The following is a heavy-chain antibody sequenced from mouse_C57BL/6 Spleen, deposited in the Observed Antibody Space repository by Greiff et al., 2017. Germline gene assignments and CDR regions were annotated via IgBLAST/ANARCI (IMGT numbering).Heavy chain of an antibody. CDR3: ARIHDGYYGFAY. J-gene: IGHJ3*01. CDR1: GYAFTNYL. D-gene: IGHD2-3*01. Sequence: QVQLKESGAELVRPGTSVKVSCKASGYAFTNYLIEWVKQRPGQGLEWIGVINPGSGGTNYNEKFKGKATLTADKSSSTAYMQLSSLTSEDSAVYFCARIHDGYYGFAYWGQGTLVTVSA. V-gene: IGHV1-54*01. CDR2: INPGSGGT.